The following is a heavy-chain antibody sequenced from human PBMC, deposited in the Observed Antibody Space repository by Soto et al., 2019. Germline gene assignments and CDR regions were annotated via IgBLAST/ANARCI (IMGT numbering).Heavy chain of an antibody. CDR1: GYTFTGYY. D-gene: IGHD6-13*01. J-gene: IGHJ5*02. V-gene: IGHV1-2*02. CDR3: ARGLGSSWHNWSDP. CDR2: INPNSGGT. Sequence: ASVKVSCKASGYTFTGYYMHWVRQAPGQGLEWMGWINPNSGGTNYTQKFQGRVTMTRDTSITTAYMELTSLRFDDTAVYYCARGLGSSWHNWSDPWGQGTLVTVSS.